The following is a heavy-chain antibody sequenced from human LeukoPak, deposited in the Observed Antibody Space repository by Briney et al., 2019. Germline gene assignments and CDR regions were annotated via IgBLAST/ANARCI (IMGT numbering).Heavy chain of an antibody. J-gene: IGHJ4*02. CDR2: IRRRGGTI. Sequence: PVGSLRLSCAASGFTFSDYYMTWIRQAPGQGPEWMSYIRRRGGTIFYADSVKGRFTISTDKAKNSVYLQMNSLRAEDTAVYYCATGPSGYFFNYWGQGTLVTVSS. D-gene: IGHD2-8*02. V-gene: IGHV3-11*04. CDR1: GFTFSDYY. CDR3: ATGPSGYFFNY.